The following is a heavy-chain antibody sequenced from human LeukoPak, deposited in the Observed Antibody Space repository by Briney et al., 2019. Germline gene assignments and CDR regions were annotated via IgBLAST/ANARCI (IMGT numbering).Heavy chain of an antibody. CDR3: ARGPFGSGYYYGYYYYYMDV. Sequence: GGSLRLSCAASGFTFISYSMNWVRQAPGKGLEWVSSISSSSSYIYYADSVKGRFTISRDNAKNSLYLQMNSLRAEDTAVYYCARGPFGSGYYYGYYYYYMDVWGKGTTVTISS. D-gene: IGHD3-22*01. J-gene: IGHJ6*03. CDR2: ISSSSSYI. CDR1: GFTFISYS. V-gene: IGHV3-21*01.